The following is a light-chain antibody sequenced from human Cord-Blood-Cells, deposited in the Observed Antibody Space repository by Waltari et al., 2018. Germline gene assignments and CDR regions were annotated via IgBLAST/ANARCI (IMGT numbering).Light chain of an antibody. CDR2: AAS. J-gene: IGKJ2*03. Sequence: DIQMTQSTSSLSASVGDRVTITCRASQSISSYLTWYQQKPGKAPKPRIYAASSLQSEVPARFSGSGSGTEFALTISSLQSEAFATYYCQQNYSTLGYSFGQGTKVEIK. CDR3: QQNYSTLGYS. CDR1: QSISSY. V-gene: IGKV1-39*01.